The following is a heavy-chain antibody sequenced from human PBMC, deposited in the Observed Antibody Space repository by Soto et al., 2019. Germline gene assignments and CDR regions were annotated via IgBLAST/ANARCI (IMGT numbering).Heavy chain of an antibody. Sequence: SENLSLTCTVSGGSITSGGHYWGWIRQYPGKGLEWIGHIYDSGNMYFYNPSLKSRVTISADTSRNQFSLSLSSLTAADTAVYYCARVYHRGYFSVLKDFRGQGFLVTVSS. CDR1: GGSITSGGHY. J-gene: IGHJ4*02. V-gene: IGHV4-31*03. D-gene: IGHD3-9*01. CDR2: IYDSGNMY. CDR3: ARVYHRGYFSVLKDF.